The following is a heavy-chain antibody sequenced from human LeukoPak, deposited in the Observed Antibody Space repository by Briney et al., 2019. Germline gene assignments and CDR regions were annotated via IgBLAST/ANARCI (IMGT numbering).Heavy chain of an antibody. Sequence: PGGSLRLPCAASGFTFSSYGMHWVRQAPGKGLEWVANIKQDGSEKYYVDSVKGRFTISRDNAKNSLYLQMNSLRAEDTAVYYCARDRYSGSYLGRYYYYYYGMDVWGQGTTVTVSS. D-gene: IGHD1-26*01. CDR1: GFTFSSYG. J-gene: IGHJ6*02. CDR3: ARDRYSGSYLGRYYYYYYGMDV. V-gene: IGHV3-7*01. CDR2: IKQDGSEK.